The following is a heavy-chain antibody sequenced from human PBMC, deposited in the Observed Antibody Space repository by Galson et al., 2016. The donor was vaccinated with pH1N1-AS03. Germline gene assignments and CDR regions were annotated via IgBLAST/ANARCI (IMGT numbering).Heavy chain of an antibody. J-gene: IGHJ4*02. CDR2: IGRESSPI. CDR1: GFIFSTYS. CDR3: ARRYYDSRGHPLDW. Sequence: SLRLSCAGSGFIFSTYSMIWVRQAPGKGLEWVSSIGRESSPIVYADSVKGRFTTSRDNAKNSLYLQMNSLRVEDKAVYYCARRYYDSRGHPLDWWGQGALVTVSS. V-gene: IGHV3-21*04. D-gene: IGHD3-22*01.